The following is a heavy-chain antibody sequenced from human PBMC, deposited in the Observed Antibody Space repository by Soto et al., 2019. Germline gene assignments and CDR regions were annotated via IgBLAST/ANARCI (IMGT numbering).Heavy chain of an antibody. J-gene: IGHJ4*02. CDR2: IDPSDSYT. CDR1: GYSFTSYW. CDR3: ARPLLGYSYGFDY. D-gene: IGHD5-18*01. Sequence: GDSLKISCKGSGYSFTSYWISWVRQMPGKGLEWMGRIDPSDSYTSYSPSFQGHVTISADKSISTAYLQWSSLKASDTAMYYCARPLLGYSYGFDYWGQGTLVTVYS. V-gene: IGHV5-10-1*01.